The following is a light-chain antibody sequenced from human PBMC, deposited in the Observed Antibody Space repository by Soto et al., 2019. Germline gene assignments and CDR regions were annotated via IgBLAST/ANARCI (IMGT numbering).Light chain of an antibody. Sequence: EIVVTQSPGTLSLSPGERATLSCRASQSVSSSYLAWYKQNPGQAPRLLIYGASSRATGITDRFSGSGSGTDFTLTISRLEPEDFAVYYCQQYGRSLTFGGGTKVDIK. CDR3: QQYGRSLT. CDR2: GAS. V-gene: IGKV3-20*01. CDR1: QSVSSSY. J-gene: IGKJ4*01.